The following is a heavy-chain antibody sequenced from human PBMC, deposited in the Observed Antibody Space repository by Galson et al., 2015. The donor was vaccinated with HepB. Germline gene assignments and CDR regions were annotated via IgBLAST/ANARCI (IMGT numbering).Heavy chain of an antibody. CDR3: ATYYYGSGSYFDFDY. CDR2: INPSGGST. V-gene: IGHV1-46*03. CDR1: GYTFTSYY. J-gene: IGHJ4*02. Sequence: SVKVSCKASGYTFTSYYMQWVRQAPGQGLEWMGIINPSGGSTSYAQKFQGRVTMTRDTSASTVYMELSSLRSEDTAVYYCATYYYGSGSYFDFDYWGQGTLVTVSS. D-gene: IGHD3-10*01.